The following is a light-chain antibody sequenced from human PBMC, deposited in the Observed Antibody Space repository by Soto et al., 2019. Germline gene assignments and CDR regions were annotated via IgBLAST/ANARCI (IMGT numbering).Light chain of an antibody. CDR3: QQYDNSPLT. V-gene: IGKV3-20*01. CDR1: QPISSHNY. Sequence: EIGLTQSPGTLSLSPGERATLFCRASQPISSHNYLAWYQQKPGQAPRVLIYGASMRATGISDRFSGSGSGTDFTLTISRLEPEDCAVYYCQQYDNSPLTFGGGTKVEIK. CDR2: GAS. J-gene: IGKJ4*01.